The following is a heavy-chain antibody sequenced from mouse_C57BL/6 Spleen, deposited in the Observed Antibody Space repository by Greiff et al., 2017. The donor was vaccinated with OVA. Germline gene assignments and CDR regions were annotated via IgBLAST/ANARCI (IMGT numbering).Heavy chain of an antibody. CDR1: GYTFTSYW. CDR3: LLFDY. J-gene: IGHJ2*01. V-gene: IGHV1-50*01. Sequence: QVQLKQPGAELVKPGASVKLSCKASGYTFTSYWMQWVKQRPGQGLEWIGEIDPSDSYTNYNQKFKGKATLTVDTSSSTAYMQLSSLTSEDSAVYYCLLFDYWGQGTTLTVSS. CDR2: IDPSDSYT. D-gene: IGHD2-1*01.